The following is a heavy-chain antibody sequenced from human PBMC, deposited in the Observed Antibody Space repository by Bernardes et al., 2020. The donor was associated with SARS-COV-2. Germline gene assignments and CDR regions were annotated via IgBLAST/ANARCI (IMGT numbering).Heavy chain of an antibody. CDR1: RASISTFY. V-gene: IGHV4-59*01. D-gene: IGHD2-21*02. J-gene: IGHJ4*02. CDR3: PGDLGGDTYYPDS. Sequence: SQTLSLTSTVSRASISTFYLSWVRQPPGKRLEWIRDNYYSGHTNYNPSLKIRVTISVDTTKNQISLKLTSVCGADTPVYYCPGDLGGDTYYPDSWDQGILVTVSS. CDR2: NYYSGHT.